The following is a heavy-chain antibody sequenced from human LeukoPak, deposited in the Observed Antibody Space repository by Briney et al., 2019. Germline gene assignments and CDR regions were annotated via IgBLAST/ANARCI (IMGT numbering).Heavy chain of an antibody. V-gene: IGHV4-4*07. D-gene: IGHD6-13*01. CDR3: AKDRSRIAAAGTFDY. CDR1: GGSISSYY. CDR2: IYSSGST. Sequence: SETLSLTCTVSGGSISSYYWSWIRQPAGKGLEWIGRIYSSGSTNYNPSLKSRVTISVDKSKNQFSLKLSSVTAADTAVYYCAKDRSRIAAAGTFDYWGQGTLVTVSS. J-gene: IGHJ4*02.